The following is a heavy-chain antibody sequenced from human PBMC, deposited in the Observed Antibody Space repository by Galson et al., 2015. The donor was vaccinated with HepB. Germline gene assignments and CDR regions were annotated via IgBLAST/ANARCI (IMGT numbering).Heavy chain of an antibody. D-gene: IGHD3-10*01. Sequence: SETLSLTCAVYGGSFTHFYWTWLRRAPGKGLEWIGEIDHRRNINYNASLESRVTISVDTAKKQFSLQLHSVTPADTALYYCARVVRGYFDTWAHETLVTVSS. CDR2: IDHRRNI. J-gene: IGHJ4*03. CDR3: ARVVRGYFDT. V-gene: IGHV4-34*01. CDR1: GGSFTHFY.